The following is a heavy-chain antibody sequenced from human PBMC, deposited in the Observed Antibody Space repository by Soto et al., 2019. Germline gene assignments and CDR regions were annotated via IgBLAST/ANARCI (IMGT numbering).Heavy chain of an antibody. CDR2: IYSGGST. J-gene: IGHJ3*02. CDR1: GFNVSSNY. Sequence: GGSLRLSCAASGFNVSSNYMSWVRQAPGKGLEWLSVIYSGGSTYYAESVKGRFTISRDNSKNTLYLQMNSLRAEGTAVYYCARTPQSYDSSGYYPPHDAFDIWGQGTMVTVSS. D-gene: IGHD3-22*01. CDR3: ARTPQSYDSSGYYPPHDAFDI. V-gene: IGHV3-53*05.